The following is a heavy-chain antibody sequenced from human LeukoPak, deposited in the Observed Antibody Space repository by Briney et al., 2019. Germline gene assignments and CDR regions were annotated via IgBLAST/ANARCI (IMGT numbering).Heavy chain of an antibody. Sequence: SQTLSLTCAISGDSVSSNSVTWNWIRQSPSRGLEWLGRTYYRSKWYNDYAVSVKSRITINADTSKNQFSPQLNSVTPEDTAVYYCTRRRGSGSYYFDYWGQGTLVTVSS. J-gene: IGHJ4*02. CDR2: TYYRSKWYN. CDR1: GDSVSSNSVT. D-gene: IGHD3-10*01. V-gene: IGHV6-1*01. CDR3: TRRRGSGSYYFDY.